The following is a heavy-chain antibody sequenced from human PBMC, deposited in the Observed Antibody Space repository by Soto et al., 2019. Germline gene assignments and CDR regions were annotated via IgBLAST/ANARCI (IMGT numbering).Heavy chain of an antibody. D-gene: IGHD6-13*01. J-gene: IGHJ6*02. V-gene: IGHV1-69*13. CDR2: IIPIFGTA. CDR1: GGTFSSYA. Sequence: SVKVSCKASGGTFSSYAISWVRQAPGQGLEWMGGIIPIFGTANYAQKFQGRVTITADESTSTAYMELSSLRSEDTAVYYCAGVLGKVAAAGKDYYYYGMDVWGQGTTVTVSS. CDR3: AGVLGKVAAAGKDYYYYGMDV.